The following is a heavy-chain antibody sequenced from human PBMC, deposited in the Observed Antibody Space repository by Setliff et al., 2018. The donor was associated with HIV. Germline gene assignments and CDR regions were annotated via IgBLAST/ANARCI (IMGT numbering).Heavy chain of an antibody. CDR2: INPNSGGT. CDR1: GYTFTSYG. V-gene: IGHV1-2*02. J-gene: IGHJ6*03. D-gene: IGHD3-3*01. Sequence: ASVKVSCKASGYTFTSYGISWVRQAPGQGLEWMGWINPNSGGTNYAQKFQGRVTMTRDTSISTAYMELSRLRSDDTAVYYCARSYYNFANGYYYYYMDVWGKGTTVTVS. CDR3: ARSYYNFANGYYYYYMDV.